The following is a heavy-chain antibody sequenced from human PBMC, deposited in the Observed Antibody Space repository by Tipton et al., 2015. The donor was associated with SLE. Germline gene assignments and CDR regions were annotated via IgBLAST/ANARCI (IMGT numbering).Heavy chain of an antibody. CDR3: ARAIAPGSSRISDY. V-gene: IGHV3-21*01. J-gene: IGHJ4*02. CDR1: GFAVSNSF. D-gene: IGHD6-13*01. CDR2: INSRSSYI. Sequence: GSLRLSCTASGFAVSNSFMNWIRQGPGKGLEWVSSINSRSSYIYSADSVKGRFTISRDNARNTLYLQMNSLRAEDSALYFCARAIAPGSSRISDYWGQGTLVSVSS.